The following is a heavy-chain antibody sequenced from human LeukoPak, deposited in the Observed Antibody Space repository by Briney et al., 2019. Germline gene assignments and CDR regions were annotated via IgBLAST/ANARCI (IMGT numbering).Heavy chain of an antibody. CDR1: GFTFRAYI. CDR3: AKFDRDYDFWSGPPYYFDY. J-gene: IGHJ4*02. D-gene: IGHD3-3*01. V-gene: IGHV3-30-3*02. Sequence: GGSLRLSCAASGFTFRAYIMHWVRQAPGKGLEWVAVITSDGTNEYYADAVKGRFTISRDNSKNTLYLQMNSLRAEDTAVYYCAKFDRDYDFWSGPPYYFDYWGQGTLVTVSS. CDR2: ITSDGTNE.